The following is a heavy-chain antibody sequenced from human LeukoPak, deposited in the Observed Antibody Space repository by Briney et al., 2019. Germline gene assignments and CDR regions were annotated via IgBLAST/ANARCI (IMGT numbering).Heavy chain of an antibody. CDR2: IRYDGSNK. J-gene: IGHJ6*02. V-gene: IGHV3-30*02. Sequence: PGGSLRLSCAASGFTFSSYAMSWVRQAPGKGLEWVAFIRYDGSNKYYADSVKGRFTISRDNSKNTLYLQMNSLRAEDTAVYYCAKDGSVYCSSTSCYLSYGMDVWGQGTTVTVSS. CDR3: AKDGSVYCSSTSCYLSYGMDV. CDR1: GFTFSSYA. D-gene: IGHD2-2*01.